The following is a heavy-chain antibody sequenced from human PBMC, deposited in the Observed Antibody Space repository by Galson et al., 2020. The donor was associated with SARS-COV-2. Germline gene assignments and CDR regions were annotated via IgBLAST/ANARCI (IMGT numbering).Heavy chain of an antibody. CDR3: ARIPHHLTSSICYLHYFAY. J-gene: IGHJ4*02. CDR2: LDHSGTT. Sequence: SETLSLTCTVSGYSISSGYHWGWIRQAPGKGLEWIGSLDHSGTTYYNPSLKNRVIVSVDTSKNQFSLKLSSVTAADTAVYFCARIPHHLTSSICYLHYFAYWGQGILVTVSS. D-gene: IGHD2-2*01. CDR1: GYSISSGYH. V-gene: IGHV4-38-2*02.